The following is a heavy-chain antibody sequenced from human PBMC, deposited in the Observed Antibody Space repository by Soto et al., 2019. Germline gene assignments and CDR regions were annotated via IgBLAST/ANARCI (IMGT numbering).Heavy chain of an antibody. CDR3: ARGDCSGGSCYFYNWFDP. CDR2: ISAYNGNT. Sequence: ASVKVSCKASGYTFTSYGISWVRQAPGQGLEWMGWISAYNGNTNYAQKLQGRVTMTTDTSTSTAYMELRSLRSDDTAVYYCARGDCSGGSCYFYNWFDPWGQGALVTVSS. V-gene: IGHV1-18*01. CDR1: GYTFTSYG. J-gene: IGHJ5*02. D-gene: IGHD2-15*01.